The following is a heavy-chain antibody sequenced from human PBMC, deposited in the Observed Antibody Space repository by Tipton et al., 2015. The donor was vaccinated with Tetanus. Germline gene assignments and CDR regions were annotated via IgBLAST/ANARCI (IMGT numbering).Heavy chain of an antibody. Sequence: TLSLTCTVSGDSLSNGDYYWSWIRQPPGKGLESIGYIYYSGSTYYNPSLKSRVTISLDTSKNQFSLKLTSVTAADTAVYFCAGVTAQRTELYFDHWGQGTLVTVSS. CDR3: AGVTAQRTELYFDH. D-gene: IGHD6-13*01. V-gene: IGHV4-30-4*02. CDR1: GDSLSNGDYY. CDR2: IYYSGST. J-gene: IGHJ4*02.